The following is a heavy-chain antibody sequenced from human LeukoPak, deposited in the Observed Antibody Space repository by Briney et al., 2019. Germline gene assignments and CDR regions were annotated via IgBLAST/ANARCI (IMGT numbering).Heavy chain of an antibody. J-gene: IGHJ4*02. Sequence: ASVKVSCKTSGYTFTSYHLHWVRQALGQGLEWMGIINPSGGSTTYAQKFQGRVTMTRDTSTSTVSMELSSLRSEDTAMYYCARYGGYSVIIDYWGQGTLVTVSS. CDR2: INPSGGST. D-gene: IGHD4-23*01. V-gene: IGHV1-46*01. CDR1: GYTFTSYH. CDR3: ARYGGYSVIIDY.